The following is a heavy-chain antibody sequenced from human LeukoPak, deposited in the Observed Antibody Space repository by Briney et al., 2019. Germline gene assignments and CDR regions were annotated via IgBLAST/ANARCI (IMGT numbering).Heavy chain of an antibody. CDR2: ISGSGGST. D-gene: IGHD6-19*01. Sequence: GGSLRLSCAASGFTFSSYAMSGVRQAPGKGLEWVSAISGSGGSTYYADSVKGRFTISRDNSKNTLYLQMNSLRAEDTAVYYCAKVDPEAVAGTTIDYWGQGTLVTVSS. V-gene: IGHV3-23*01. J-gene: IGHJ4*02. CDR3: AKVDPEAVAGTTIDY. CDR1: GFTFSSYA.